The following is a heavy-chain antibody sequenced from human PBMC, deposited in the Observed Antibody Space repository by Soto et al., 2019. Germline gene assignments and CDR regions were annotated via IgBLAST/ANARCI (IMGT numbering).Heavy chain of an antibody. CDR2: INAGNGNT. CDR1: GYTFTSYA. D-gene: IGHD3-10*01. CDR3: ARGGGVLLWFGDLSWYDP. V-gene: IGHV1-3*01. Sequence: ASVKVSCKASGYTFTSYAMHWVRQAPGQRLEWMGWINAGNGNTKYSQKFQGRVTITRDTSASTAYMELSSLRSEDTAVYYCARGGGVLLWFGDLSWYDPWGQGTLVTVSS. J-gene: IGHJ5*02.